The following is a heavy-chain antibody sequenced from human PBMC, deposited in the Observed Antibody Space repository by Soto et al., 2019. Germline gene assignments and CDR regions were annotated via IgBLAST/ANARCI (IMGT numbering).Heavy chain of an antibody. Sequence: QVQLVQSGAAVKKPGSSVKVSCKDSGGTFSSYAISWVRQAPGQGLEWMGGIIPIFGTANYAQKFQGRVTLTADESTSTAYMELSSLRSEDTAVYYCARASSSFPCAYWGQGTLVTVSS. J-gene: IGHJ4*02. D-gene: IGHD6-13*01. CDR3: ARASSSFPCAY. CDR1: GGTFSSYA. V-gene: IGHV1-69*01. CDR2: IIPIFGTA.